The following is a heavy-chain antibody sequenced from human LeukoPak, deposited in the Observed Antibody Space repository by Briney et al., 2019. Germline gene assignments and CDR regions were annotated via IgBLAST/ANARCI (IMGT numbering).Heavy chain of an antibody. Sequence: ASVKVSCKASGYIFNSSYMHWVRQAPGQGLEWMGIINPSDDSTRYAQKFQGRVTMTKDTSTNTVYMHLSSLSSDDTAVYYCARAYYESSAYRHAVYFDYWGQGTLVTVSS. V-gene: IGHV1-46*02. D-gene: IGHD3-22*01. CDR2: INPSDDST. J-gene: IGHJ4*02. CDR3: ARAYYESSAYRHAVYFDY. CDR1: GYIFNSSY.